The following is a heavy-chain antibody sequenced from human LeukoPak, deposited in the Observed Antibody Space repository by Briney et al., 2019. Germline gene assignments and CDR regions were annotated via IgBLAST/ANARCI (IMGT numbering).Heavy chain of an antibody. D-gene: IGHD7-27*01. Sequence: PGGSLRLSRAASGFTFSSYAMSWVRQAPGKGLEWVSAISGSGGSTYYADSVKGRFTISRDNSKNTLYLQMNSLRAEDTAVYYCAKDLGTSPTPRGYFDYWGQGTLVTVSS. CDR3: AKDLGTSPTPRGYFDY. J-gene: IGHJ4*02. CDR1: GFTFSSYA. V-gene: IGHV3-23*01. CDR2: ISGSGGST.